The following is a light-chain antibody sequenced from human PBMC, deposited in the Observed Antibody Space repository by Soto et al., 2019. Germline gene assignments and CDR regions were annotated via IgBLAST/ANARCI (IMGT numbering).Light chain of an antibody. V-gene: IGKV3-11*01. CDR3: QQRSTTWT. J-gene: IGKJ1*01. Sequence: EIVLTQSPATLSLSPGERATLSCRASQSVSSYLAWYHQKPGQAPRLLIYDASNRATGIPARFSGSGSGTAFTLTISSLEPEDFAVYYCQQRSTTWTFGQGTKVEIK. CDR2: DAS. CDR1: QSVSSY.